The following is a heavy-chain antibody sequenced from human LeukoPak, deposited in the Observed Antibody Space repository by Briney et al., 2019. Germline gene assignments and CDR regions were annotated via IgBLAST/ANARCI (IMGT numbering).Heavy chain of an antibody. CDR1: GFTVSSNY. J-gene: IGHJ3*02. D-gene: IGHD3-10*01. CDR2: IYSGGST. CDR3: ARSMNGSGSYYKKGPSGAFDI. V-gene: IGHV3-66*01. Sequence: PGGSLRLSCAASGFTVSSNYMSWVRQAPGKGLEWVSVIYSGGSTYYADSVKGRFTISRDNSKNTLYLQMNSLRAEDTAVYYCARSMNGSGSYYKKGPSGAFDIWGQGTMVTVSS.